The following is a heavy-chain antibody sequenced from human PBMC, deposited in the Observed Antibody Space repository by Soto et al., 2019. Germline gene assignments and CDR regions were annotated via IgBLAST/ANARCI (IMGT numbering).Heavy chain of an antibody. Sequence: GESLKISCAASGFTFSSYAMSWVRQAPGKGLEWVSAISGSGGSTYYADSVKGRFTISRDNSKNTLYLQMNSPRAEDTAVYYCAKEVYSGYDSPLPIDAFDIWGQGTMVTVSS. CDR1: GFTFSSYA. J-gene: IGHJ3*02. V-gene: IGHV3-23*01. CDR3: AKEVYSGYDSPLPIDAFDI. D-gene: IGHD5-12*01. CDR2: ISGSGGST.